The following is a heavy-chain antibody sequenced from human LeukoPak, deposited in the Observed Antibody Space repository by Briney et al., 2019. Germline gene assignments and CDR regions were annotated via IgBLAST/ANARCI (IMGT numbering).Heavy chain of an antibody. D-gene: IGHD3-22*01. CDR1: GFTFSSYA. CDR3: AKDPQYYYDSSGYYRVIPTPQDDY. CDR2: ISGSGGST. Sequence: PGGSLRLSCAASGFTFSSYAMSWVRQAPGKGLEWVSAISGSGGSTYYADSVKGRFTISRDNSKNTLYLQMNSLRAEDTAVYYCAKDPQYYYDSSGYYRVIPTPQDDYWGQGTLVTVSS. J-gene: IGHJ4*02. V-gene: IGHV3-23*01.